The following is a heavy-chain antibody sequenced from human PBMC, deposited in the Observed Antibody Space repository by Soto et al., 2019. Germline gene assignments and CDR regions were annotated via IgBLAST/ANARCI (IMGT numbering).Heavy chain of an antibody. CDR2: ISYNGNNQ. CDR1: GFTLSSYG. V-gene: IGHV3-30*18. CDR3: AKDRGHLAVAAITGGGDFDK. D-gene: IGHD6-19*01. Sequence: QIQLVESGGGVVQPGASQRLSCAASGFTLSSYGMHWVRQAPGKGLEWVAVISYNGNNQYYADSVRGRFTISRDNFKSTLYLQMNSLGAEDTAVYYCAKDRGHLAVAAITGGGDFDKWGQGTMVTVSS. J-gene: IGHJ3*02.